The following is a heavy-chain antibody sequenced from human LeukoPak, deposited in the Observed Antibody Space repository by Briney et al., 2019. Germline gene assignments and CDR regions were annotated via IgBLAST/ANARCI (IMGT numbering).Heavy chain of an antibody. D-gene: IGHD4-23*01. CDR2: IRSKAYGGTT. CDR3: TRDSEDYGGNFGFDY. Sequence: PGRSLRLSCTASGFTFGDYAMSWVRQAPGKGLEWVGFIRSKAYGGTTEYAASVKGRFTISRDDSKSIAYLQMNSLKTEDTAVYYCTRDSEDYGGNFGFDYWGQGTLVTVSS. J-gene: IGHJ4*02. V-gene: IGHV3-49*04. CDR1: GFTFGDYA.